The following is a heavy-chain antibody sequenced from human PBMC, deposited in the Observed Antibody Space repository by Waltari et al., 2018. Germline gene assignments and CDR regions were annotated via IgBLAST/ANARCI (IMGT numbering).Heavy chain of an antibody. D-gene: IGHD6-13*01. CDR1: GYSFTSYW. CDR3: ARLPYSSSAFDI. Sequence: EVQLVQSGAEVKKPGESLKISCKGSGYSFTSYWIGWVRQMPGKGLEWLGLMYPGDSDTRHSPSVQVQLTISADQSSSTADLQGSSLKASDNAMYYCARLPYSSSAFDIWGQGTMVTVSS. J-gene: IGHJ3*02. V-gene: IGHV5-51*03. CDR2: MYPGDSDT.